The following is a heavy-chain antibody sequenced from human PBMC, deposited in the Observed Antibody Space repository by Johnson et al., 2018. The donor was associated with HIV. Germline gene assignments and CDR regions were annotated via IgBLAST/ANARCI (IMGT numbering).Heavy chain of an antibody. CDR3: ARESGHAFDI. CDR1: GFTFSSYG. CDR2: ISSDGSNK. Sequence: VQLVESGGGVVQPGRSLRVSCGASGFTFSSYGMHWVRQAPGKGLEWVAVISSDGSNKYYAESLKGRISISRDNSMNTLYLQMNSLRAEDTAVYYCARESGHAFDIWGQGTVVTVSS. D-gene: IGHD3-3*01. V-gene: IGHV3-30*03. J-gene: IGHJ3*02.